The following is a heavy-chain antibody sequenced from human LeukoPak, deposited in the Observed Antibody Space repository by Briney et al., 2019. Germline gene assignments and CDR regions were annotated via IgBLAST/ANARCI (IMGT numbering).Heavy chain of an antibody. CDR1: GFTFSDYS. CDR3: ARAGIGGSSTSCDY. D-gene: IGHD2-2*01. Sequence: GRSLRLSCAASGFTFSDYSMNWVRQAPGKGLEWVSSISSSSSYIYYADSVKGRFTISRDNAKNSLYLQMNSLRAEDTAVYYCARAGIGGSSTSCDYWGQGTLVTVSS. V-gene: IGHV3-21*01. J-gene: IGHJ4*02. CDR2: ISSSSSYI.